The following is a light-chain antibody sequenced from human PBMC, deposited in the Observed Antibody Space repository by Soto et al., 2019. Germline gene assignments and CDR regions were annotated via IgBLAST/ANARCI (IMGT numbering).Light chain of an antibody. J-gene: IGLJ3*02. Sequence: QSALTQAASVSGSPGQSITISCTGTSSDVGAYNHVSWYQQHPGKAPKLIIFAVSNRPSGVTNRFSASKSGSTASLTISVLQAEDEADYYCSSYTASNPWVFGGGTQLTVL. V-gene: IGLV2-14*01. CDR1: SSDVGAYNH. CDR3: SSYTASNPWV. CDR2: AVS.